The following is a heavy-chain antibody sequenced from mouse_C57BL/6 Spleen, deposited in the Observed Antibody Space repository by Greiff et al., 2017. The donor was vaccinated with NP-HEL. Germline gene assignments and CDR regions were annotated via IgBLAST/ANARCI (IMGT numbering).Heavy chain of an antibody. J-gene: IGHJ3*01. D-gene: IGHD2-14*01. CDR1: GFTFSSYG. Sequence: EVQGVESGGDLVKPGGSLKLSCAASGFTFSSYGMSWVRQTPDKRLEWVATISSGGSYTYYPDSVKGRFTISRDNAKNTLYLQMSSLKSEDTAMYYCARREGTPAWFVYWGQGTLVTVSA. CDR2: ISSGGSYT. CDR3: ARREGTPAWFVY. V-gene: IGHV5-6*01.